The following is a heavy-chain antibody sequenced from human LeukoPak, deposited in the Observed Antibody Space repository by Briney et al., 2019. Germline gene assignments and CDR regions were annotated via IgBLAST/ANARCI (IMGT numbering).Heavy chain of an antibody. Sequence: GGSLRLSCAASGFTFSSYSVNWVRQAPGKGLEWVSSISSSSSYIYYADSVKGRFTISRDNAKNSLYLQMNSLRAEDTAVYYCARDNAAAAGTRFDYWGQGTLVTVSS. CDR3: ARDNAAAAGTRFDY. V-gene: IGHV3-21*01. D-gene: IGHD6-13*01. CDR2: ISSSSSYI. J-gene: IGHJ4*02. CDR1: GFTFSSYS.